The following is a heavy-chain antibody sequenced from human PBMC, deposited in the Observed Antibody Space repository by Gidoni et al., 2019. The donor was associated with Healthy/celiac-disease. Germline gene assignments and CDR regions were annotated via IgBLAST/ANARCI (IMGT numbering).Heavy chain of an antibody. CDR3: ARRYSGNPGAFDI. CDR2: ISSSSSTI. J-gene: IGHJ3*02. Sequence: EVQLVESGGGLVQPGGSLRRSCAASGFTFSSYSMNWVRQAPGKGLEWVSYISSSSSTIYYADSVKGRFTISRDNAKNSLYLQMNSLRDEDTAVYYCARRYSGNPGAFDIWGQGTMVTVSS. CDR1: GFTFSSYS. V-gene: IGHV3-48*02. D-gene: IGHD1-26*01.